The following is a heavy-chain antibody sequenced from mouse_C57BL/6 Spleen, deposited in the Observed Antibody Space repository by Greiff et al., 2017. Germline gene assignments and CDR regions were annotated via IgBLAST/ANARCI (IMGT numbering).Heavy chain of an antibody. D-gene: IGHD1-1*01. J-gene: IGHJ4*01. V-gene: IGHV1-47*01. CDR2: FHPYNDDT. Sequence: VQVVESGAELVKPGASVKMSCKASGYTFTTYPIEWMKQNHGKSLEWIGNFHPYNDDTKYNEKFKGKATLTVEKSSSTVYLELSRLTSDDSAVYYCARGYYGSYYYAMDYWGQGTSVTVSS. CDR3: ARGYYGSYYYAMDY. CDR1: GYTFTTYP.